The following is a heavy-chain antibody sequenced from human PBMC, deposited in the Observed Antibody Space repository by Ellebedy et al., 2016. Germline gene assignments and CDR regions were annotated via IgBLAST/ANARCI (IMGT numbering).Heavy chain of an antibody. J-gene: IGHJ6*02. CDR1: GYTFTSYD. V-gene: IGHV1-8*01. D-gene: IGHD6-13*01. CDR3: ARSISSWYGGAVYGMDV. CDR2: MNPNSGNT. Sequence: ASVKVSXXASGYTFTSYDINWVRQATGQGLEWMGWMNPNSGNTGYAQKFQGRVTMTRYTSISTAYMELRSLRSDDTAVYYCARSISSWYGGAVYGMDVWGQGTTVTVSS.